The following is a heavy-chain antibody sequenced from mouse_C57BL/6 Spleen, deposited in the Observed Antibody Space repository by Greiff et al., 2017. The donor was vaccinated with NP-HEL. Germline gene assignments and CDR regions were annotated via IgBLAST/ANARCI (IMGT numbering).Heavy chain of an antibody. CDR3: ARGASPYSNYYFDY. V-gene: IGHV5-4*03. CDR2: ISDGGSYT. CDR1: GFTFSSYA. D-gene: IGHD2-5*01. Sequence: EVKVVESGGGLVKPGGSLKLSCAASGFTFSSYAMSWVRQTPEKRLEWVATISDGGSYTYYPDNVKGRFTISRDNAKNNLYLQMSHLKSEDTAMYYCARGASPYSNYYFDYWGQGTTLTVSS. J-gene: IGHJ2*01.